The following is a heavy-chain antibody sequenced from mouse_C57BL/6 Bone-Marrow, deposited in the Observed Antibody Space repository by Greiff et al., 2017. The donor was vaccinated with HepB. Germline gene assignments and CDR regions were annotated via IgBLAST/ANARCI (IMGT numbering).Heavy chain of an antibody. V-gene: IGHV1-50*01. CDR1: GYTFTSYW. CDR2: IDPSDSYT. J-gene: IGHJ4*01. Sequence: QVQLKQPGAELVKPGASVKLSCKASGYTFTSYWMQWVKQRPGQGLEWIGEIDPSDSYTNYNQKFKGKATLTVDTSSSTAYMQLSSLTSEDSAVYYCARLGIYAMDYWGQGTSVTVSS. CDR3: ARLGIYAMDY. D-gene: IGHD4-1*01.